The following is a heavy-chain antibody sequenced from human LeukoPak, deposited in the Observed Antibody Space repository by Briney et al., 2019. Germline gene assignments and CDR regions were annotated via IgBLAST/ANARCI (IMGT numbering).Heavy chain of an antibody. V-gene: IGHV3-74*01. CDR3: ATDLSGRHDY. CDR1: GFTFSTYW. CDR2: IDTEGNTI. J-gene: IGHJ4*02. D-gene: IGHD5-12*01. Sequence: GGSLRLSCAASGFTFSTYWRHWVRQTPGKGLVWVSRIDTEGNTINYADSVKGRFTISRDNAGDTLYLQMDSLRAEDTGVYYCATDLSGRHDYWGQGTLVTVSS.